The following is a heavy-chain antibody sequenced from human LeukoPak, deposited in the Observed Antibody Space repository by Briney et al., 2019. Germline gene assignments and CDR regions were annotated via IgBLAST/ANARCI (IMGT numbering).Heavy chain of an antibody. CDR3: ARLPGYSSSWYDWYFDL. V-gene: IGHV3-48*03. Sequence: GGSLRLSCAASGFTFSSYEMNWVRQAPGKGLEWVSYISSSASTIYSADSVKGRFTISRDNAKNSLYLQMNSLRAEDTAVYYCARLPGYSSSWYDWYFDLWGRGTLVTVSS. D-gene: IGHD6-13*01. CDR2: ISSSASTI. J-gene: IGHJ2*01. CDR1: GFTFSSYE.